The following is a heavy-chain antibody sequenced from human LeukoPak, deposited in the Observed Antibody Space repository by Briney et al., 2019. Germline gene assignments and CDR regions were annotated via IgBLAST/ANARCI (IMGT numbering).Heavy chain of an antibody. D-gene: IGHD3-16*01. CDR1: GFTVSNNY. J-gene: IGHJ5*02. V-gene: IGHV3-53*01. CDR2: IYAGGST. Sequence: GGSLRLSCAASGFTVSNNYMSWVRQAPGKGLEWVSVIYAGGSTYYAESVMGRFTISRDNSKNTLYLQMKSLRAEDTAVHYCARDRGGVLGAWGQGTLVTVSS. CDR3: ARDRGGVLGA.